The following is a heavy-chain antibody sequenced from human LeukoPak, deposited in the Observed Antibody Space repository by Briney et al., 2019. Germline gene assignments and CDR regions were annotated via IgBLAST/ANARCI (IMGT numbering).Heavy chain of an antibody. CDR1: GYTSTSYY. CDR3: ARTYYYDSSGYSTALDAFDI. Sequence: GASVKVSCKASGYTSTSYYMHWVRQAPGQGLEWMGIINPSGGSTSYAQKFQGRVTMTRDMSTSTVYMELSSLRSEDTAVYYCARTYYYDSSGYSTALDAFDIWGQGTMVTVSS. CDR2: INPSGGST. J-gene: IGHJ3*02. D-gene: IGHD3-22*01. V-gene: IGHV1-46*01.